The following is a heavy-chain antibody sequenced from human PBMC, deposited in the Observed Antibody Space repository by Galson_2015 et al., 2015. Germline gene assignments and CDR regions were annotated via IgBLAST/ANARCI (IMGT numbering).Heavy chain of an antibody. CDR2: ISDYNGNT. CDR3: ARTDDYGDYDDAFEI. CDR1: GTPCTSLC. V-gene: IGHV1-18*04. J-gene: IGHJ3*02. Sequence: VSCTASGTPCTSLCIRWVGLGPGDGIEWMGWISDYNGNTNYAQKLQGRVTMITDTSTSTAYMELRSLRYDDRAVYYCARTDDYGDYDDAFEIWGQGTMVTVSS. D-gene: IGHD4-17*01.